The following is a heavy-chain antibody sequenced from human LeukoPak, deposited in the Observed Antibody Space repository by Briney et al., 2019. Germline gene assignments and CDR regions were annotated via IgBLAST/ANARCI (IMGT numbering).Heavy chain of an antibody. CDR2: ISYSGST. V-gene: IGHV4-59*01. D-gene: IGHD2-21*01. CDR3: ARDRDYVGGFDP. J-gene: IGHJ5*02. Sequence: SGTLSLTCTVSGGSIRSYYWSWIRQPPGKGLEWIGYISYSGSTNYNPSLRSRVTISVDTSENHFSLKVTSVTAADTAVYYCARDRDYVGGFDPWGQGILVTVSS. CDR1: GGSIRSYY.